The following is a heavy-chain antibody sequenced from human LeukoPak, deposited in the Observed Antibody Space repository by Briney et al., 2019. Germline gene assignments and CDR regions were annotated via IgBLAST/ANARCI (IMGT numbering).Heavy chain of an antibody. CDR1: GYTFTTYW. CDR2: IYPGDSDT. CDR3: AALIGNFDY. Sequence: GESLKISCKASGYTFTTYWIGWVRQMPGKGLEWMGIIYPGDSDTRYSPSFQGQVTISADRSITTAYLQWSSLRASDTAMYYCAALIGNFDYRGQGTLVTVSS. J-gene: IGHJ4*02. V-gene: IGHV5-51*01. D-gene: IGHD3-22*01.